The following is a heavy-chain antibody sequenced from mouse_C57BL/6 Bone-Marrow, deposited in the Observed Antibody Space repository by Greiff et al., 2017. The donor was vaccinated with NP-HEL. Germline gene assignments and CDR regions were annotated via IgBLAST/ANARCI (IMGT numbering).Heavy chain of an antibody. D-gene: IGHD2-3*01. V-gene: IGHV1-64*01. Sequence: QVQLQQSGAELVKPGASVKLSCKASGYTFTSYWMHWVKQRPGQGLEWIGMIHPNSGSTNYNEKFKSKATLTVDKSSSTAYMQLSSLTSEDSAVYYCARKGGWLLRWFAYWGQGTLVTVSA. CDR1: GYTFTSYW. CDR2: IHPNSGST. CDR3: ARKGGWLLRWFAY. J-gene: IGHJ3*01.